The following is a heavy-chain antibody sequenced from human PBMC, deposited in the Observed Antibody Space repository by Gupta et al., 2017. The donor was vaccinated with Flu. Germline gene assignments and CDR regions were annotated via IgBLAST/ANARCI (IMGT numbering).Heavy chain of an antibody. D-gene: IGHD5-18*01. CDR1: GXXXTXXX. J-gene: IGHJ6*02. CDR3: ARRSWIRVNYYYYGMDV. Sequence: QVQLVQSGAEGKKPGASVKVSCKASGXXXTXXXXXXVRKAPGQGLEWMGWMNPNSGNTGYAQKFQGRVTMTRNTSISTAYMELSSLRSEDTAVYYCARRSWIRVNYYYYGMDVWGQGTTVTVSS. CDR2: MNPNSGNT. V-gene: IGHV1-8*01.